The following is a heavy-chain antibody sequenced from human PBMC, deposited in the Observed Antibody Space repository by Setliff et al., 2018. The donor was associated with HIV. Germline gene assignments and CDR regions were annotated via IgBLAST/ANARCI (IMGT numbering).Heavy chain of an antibody. D-gene: IGHD3-16*01. V-gene: IGHV4-38-2*01. J-gene: IGHJ4*02. CDR2: IYHSGST. CDR3: ARQRHGGAGAHDY. Sequence: KPSETLSLTCAVSSYSISSGYYWGWIRQPPGEGLEWIGNIYHSGSTYYNPSLKSRVTISVDTSKNQFSLKLSSVTAADTAVYYCARQRHGGAGAHDYWGQGTLVTVSS. CDR1: SYSISSGYY.